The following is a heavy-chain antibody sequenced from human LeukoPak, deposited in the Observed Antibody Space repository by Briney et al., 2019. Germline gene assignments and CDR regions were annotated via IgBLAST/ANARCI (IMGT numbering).Heavy chain of an antibody. CDR1: GYTXTEHF. Sequence: GASVKVSCKASGYTXTEHFIHWVRQAPGQGLQYMGWIHPASANTVYAQMYHGRVTLTRDTPATKTYMELSGLRSDDTAVYYCARDLRPANLWGQGTLVTVSS. CDR3: ARDLRPANL. J-gene: IGHJ4*02. D-gene: IGHD1-7*01. CDR2: IHPASANT. V-gene: IGHV1-2*02.